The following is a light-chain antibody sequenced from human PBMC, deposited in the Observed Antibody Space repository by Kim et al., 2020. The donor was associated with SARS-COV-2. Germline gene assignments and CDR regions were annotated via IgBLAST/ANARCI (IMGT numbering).Light chain of an antibody. Sequence: ASGGDIVTIPARASQDIVKSLAWDQHKPSKVPQVLIYAASTLQTGVPSRFSGSGSGTEFTLTIRSPQTDDIATYYCQKYDNGPLTFGPGTKVDIK. J-gene: IGKJ3*01. CDR3: QKYDNGPLT. CDR2: AAS. V-gene: IGKV1-27*01. CDR1: QDIVKS.